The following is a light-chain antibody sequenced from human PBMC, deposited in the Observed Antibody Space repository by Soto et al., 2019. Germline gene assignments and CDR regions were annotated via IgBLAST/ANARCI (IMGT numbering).Light chain of an antibody. CDR1: QXAXXSY. V-gene: IGKV3-20*01. CDR3: QQYGSSPWT. J-gene: IGKJ1*01. Sequence: EIVXXXSPGTXXLSPGERATXXXXASQXAXXSYLAWYQQKPGQAPRLLIYGASSRATGIPDRFSGSGSGTDFTLTISRLEPEDFAVYYCQQYGSSPWTLGQGTKVEIK. CDR2: GAS.